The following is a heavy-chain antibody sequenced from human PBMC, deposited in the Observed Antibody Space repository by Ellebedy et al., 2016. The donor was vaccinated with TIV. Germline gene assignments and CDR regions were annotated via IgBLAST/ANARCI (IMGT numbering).Heavy chain of an antibody. CDR3: ATYSMGRLDY. J-gene: IGHJ4*02. CDR1: GGSSSSYY. D-gene: IGHD4-11*01. Sequence: MPSETLSLTCTVSGGSSSSYYWSWIRQTPGTGLEGIGYSYYSGSTNYNPSLKSRVTISVDTSMNQFSLRLSSVTAADTAVYYCATYSMGRLDYWGQGTLVTVSS. CDR2: SYYSGST. V-gene: IGHV4-59*08.